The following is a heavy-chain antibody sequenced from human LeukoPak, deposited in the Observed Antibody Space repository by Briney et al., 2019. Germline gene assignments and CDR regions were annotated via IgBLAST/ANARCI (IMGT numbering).Heavy chain of an antibody. D-gene: IGHD7-27*01. Sequence: PSETLSLTCTVSAGSISSYYWSWIRQPPGKGLEWIGYMSYSGITNYNPSLKSRVTISVDTSKSQLSLSLSSVTAADTALYYCARTNWDYYYMDVWGKGTTVTVSS. J-gene: IGHJ6*03. CDR3: ARTNWDYYYMDV. CDR2: MSYSGIT. V-gene: IGHV4-59*01. CDR1: AGSISSYY.